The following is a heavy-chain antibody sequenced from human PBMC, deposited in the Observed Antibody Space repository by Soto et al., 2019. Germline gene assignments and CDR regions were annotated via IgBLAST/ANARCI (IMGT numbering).Heavy chain of an antibody. V-gene: IGHV1-8*01. D-gene: IGHD6-13*01. CDR2: MDPNTGNT. CDR1: GYTFTNFD. J-gene: IGHJ5*02. CDR3: ARDGETGQQLVSIWLDP. Sequence: ASVKVSCKASGYTFTNFDVNWVRQAPGQGLEWMGRMDPNTGNTGCAQKFQGRVTMTGNASITTAYMELSSLRSEDTAVYYCARDGETGQQLVSIWLDPWGQGTLVTVSS.